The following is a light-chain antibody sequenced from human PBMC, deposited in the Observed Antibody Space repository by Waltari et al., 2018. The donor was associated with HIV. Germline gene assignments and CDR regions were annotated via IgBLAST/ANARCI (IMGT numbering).Light chain of an antibody. V-gene: IGLV3-21*04. J-gene: IGLJ2*01. Sequence: SYVVTQPPSVSVAPGQTARISCGGDNIGSKSVHWYQQKPGQAPVLVIYYDNARPSGIPERFSGSSSGNTATLTINRVEAGDEADYYCQVWDSNSDHMIFGGGTKLTVL. CDR2: YDN. CDR1: NIGSKS. CDR3: QVWDSNSDHMI.